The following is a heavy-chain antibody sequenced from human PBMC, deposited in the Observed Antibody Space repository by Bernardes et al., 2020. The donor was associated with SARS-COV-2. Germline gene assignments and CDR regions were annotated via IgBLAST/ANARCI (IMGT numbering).Heavy chain of an antibody. D-gene: IGHD3-22*01. V-gene: IGHV4-4*02. CDR2: IHHDGNT. Sequence: SETLSRTCAVSGDSLTAHSWWSWVRQSPEKGLEWIGEIHHDGNTNYSPSLKSRVTFLLDKSKNQFSLRLSSVTAADTAFYYCVRNGYYSLDYWGQGTLVTVSS. CDR1: GDSLTAHSW. J-gene: IGHJ4*02. CDR3: VRNGYYSLDY.